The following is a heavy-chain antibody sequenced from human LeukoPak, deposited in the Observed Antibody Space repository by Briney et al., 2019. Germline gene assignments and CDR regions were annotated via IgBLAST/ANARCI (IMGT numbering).Heavy chain of an antibody. J-gene: IGHJ6*03. CDR1: GGSFDGYS. D-gene: IGHD2-15*01. CDR2: INLGGST. V-gene: IGHV4-34*01. Sequence: SETLSLTCAIYGGSFDGYSWSWIRQSPGEGLEWIGEINLGGSTNYNPSLKSRVTISVDTSKNQFSLKLSSVTAADTAVYYCARLWRGYCSGGSCYSQYYYYYMDVWGKGTTATVSS. CDR3: ARLWRGYCSGGSCYSQYYYYYMDV.